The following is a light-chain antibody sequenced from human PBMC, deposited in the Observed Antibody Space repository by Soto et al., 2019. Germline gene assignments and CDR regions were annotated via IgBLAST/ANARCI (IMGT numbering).Light chain of an antibody. Sequence: EIVLTQSPGTLSLSPGERATLSCRASQSVRSRYLAWYQQKPGQAPRLLIYGASSRATGIPDRFSGSGSGTDFTVTISRLEPEDCAVYYCQQYGSSPNTFGQGTKLEIK. V-gene: IGKV3-20*01. J-gene: IGKJ2*01. CDR2: GAS. CDR1: QSVRSRY. CDR3: QQYGSSPNT.